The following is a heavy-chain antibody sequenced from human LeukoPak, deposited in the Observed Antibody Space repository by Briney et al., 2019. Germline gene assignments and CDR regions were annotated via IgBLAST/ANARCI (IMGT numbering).Heavy chain of an antibody. CDR3: ARDGPWKSDC. J-gene: IGHJ4*02. CDR1: GDSVSTSYY. CDR2: TSGST. V-gene: IGHV4-38-2*02. D-gene: IGHD1-1*01. Sequence: PSETLSLTCTVSGDSVSTSYYWGWLRQPPGKGLEWIGRTSGSTYYNPSLKSRVTISVDTSRNQFSLKLTSVTAADTAVYYCARDGPWKSDCWGQGTLVTVSS.